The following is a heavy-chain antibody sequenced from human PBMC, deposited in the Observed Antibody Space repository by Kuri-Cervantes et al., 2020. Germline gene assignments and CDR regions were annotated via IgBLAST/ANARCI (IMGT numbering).Heavy chain of an antibody. J-gene: IGHJ6*02. V-gene: IGHV1-18*04. D-gene: IGHD6-19*01. CDR2: ISAYNGNT. Sequence: ASVKVSCKASGYTFTGYYMHWVRQAPGQGLEWMGWISAYNGNTNYAQKLQGRVTMTTDTSTSTAYMELRSLRSDDTAVYYCARDLGWVDWWLGPFPYYYYGMDVWGQGTTVTVSS. CDR1: GYTFTGYY. CDR3: ARDLGWVDWWLGPFPYYYYGMDV.